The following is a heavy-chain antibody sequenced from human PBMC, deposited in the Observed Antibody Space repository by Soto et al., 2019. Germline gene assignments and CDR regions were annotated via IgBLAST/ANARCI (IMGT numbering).Heavy chain of an antibody. CDR1: GYTFTSFR. D-gene: IGHD3-22*01. CDR2: ISAYNGNT. V-gene: IGHV1-18*01. CDR3: GGGGTSTYYYVAFDI. Sequence: QVRLVQSGAEVKKPGASVKVSCKASGYTFTSFRINWVRQAPGQGLEWMGWISAYNGNTNYAQKLQGRVTMSTDTSTREAYMGVRSLRSDDTAVYYCGGGGTSTYYYVAFDIWGQGTVVTVSS. J-gene: IGHJ3*02.